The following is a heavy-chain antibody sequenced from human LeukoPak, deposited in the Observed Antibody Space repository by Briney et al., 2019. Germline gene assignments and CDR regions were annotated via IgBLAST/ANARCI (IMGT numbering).Heavy chain of an antibody. Sequence: GGSLRLSRTVSGFSFSSFGMTWVRQTPGKGLEWVSTVSASGTDTHYADSVKGRFTISRDNSKNTLHLQMTTLRAEDTALYYCAKDVGYCGDSCSFFDYWGQGALVNVPS. J-gene: IGHJ4*02. CDR2: VSASGTDT. CDR1: GFSFSSFG. CDR3: AKDVGYCGDSCSFFDY. V-gene: IGHV3-23*01. D-gene: IGHD2-15*01.